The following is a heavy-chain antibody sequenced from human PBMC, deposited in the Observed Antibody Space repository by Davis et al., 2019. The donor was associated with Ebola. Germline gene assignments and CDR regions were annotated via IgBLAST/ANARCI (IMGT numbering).Heavy chain of an antibody. CDR2: IIPIFGTA. CDR3: ARDVLGQQPPYDYYMDV. Sequence: SVKVSCQASGGTFSSYAISWVRQAPGQGLEWMGGIIPIFGTANYAQKFQGRVTITADESTSTAYMELSSLRSEDTAVYYCARDVLGQQPPYDYYMDVWGKGTTVTVSS. J-gene: IGHJ6*03. D-gene: IGHD6-13*01. V-gene: IGHV1-69*13. CDR1: GGTFSSYA.